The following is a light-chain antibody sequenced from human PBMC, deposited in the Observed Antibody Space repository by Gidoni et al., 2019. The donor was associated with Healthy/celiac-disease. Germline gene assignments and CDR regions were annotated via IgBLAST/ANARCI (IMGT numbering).Light chain of an antibody. V-gene: IGKV3-15*01. CDR1: QSVSSN. CDR3: QQYNNWPRP. CDR2: GAS. J-gene: IGKJ1*01. Sequence: ERVMTQSPATLSVSPGERATLSCRARQSVSSNLAWYQQKPGQAPRLLIYGASTRATGIPARFSGSGSGTEFTLTISSLPSEDFAVYYCQQYNNWPRPFGQGTKVEIK.